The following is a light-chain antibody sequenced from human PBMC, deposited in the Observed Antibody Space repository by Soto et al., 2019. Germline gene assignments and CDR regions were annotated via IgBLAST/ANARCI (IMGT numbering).Light chain of an antibody. CDR3: QNYGQSVT. V-gene: IGKV3-20*01. Sequence: EIVLTQSPGTLSLSPGERATLSCRASQTGRTKYIAWYQQKPGQAPRLRLYASSNRATCIPDRFSGSGSGTDFALTISRLEPEALAVYYCQNYGQSVTFGQGTKVEIK. CDR2: ASS. CDR1: QTGRTKY. J-gene: IGKJ1*01.